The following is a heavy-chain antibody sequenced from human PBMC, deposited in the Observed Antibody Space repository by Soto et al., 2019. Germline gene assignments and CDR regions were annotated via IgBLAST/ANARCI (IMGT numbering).Heavy chain of an antibody. V-gene: IGHV3-23*01. CDR3: AKDLVAAQAPGVRWYFDL. CDR2: ISGSGGST. J-gene: IGHJ2*01. Sequence: GGSLRLSCAASGFTFSSYAMSWVRQAPGKGLEWVSAISGSGGSTYYADSVKGRFTISRDNSKNTLYLQMNSLRAEDTAVYYCAKDLVAAQAPGVRWYFDLWGRGTLVTVSS. D-gene: IGHD2-15*01. CDR1: GFTFSSYA.